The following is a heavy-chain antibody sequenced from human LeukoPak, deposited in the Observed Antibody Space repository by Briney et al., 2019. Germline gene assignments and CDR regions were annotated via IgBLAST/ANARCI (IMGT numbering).Heavy chain of an antibody. J-gene: IGHJ4*02. Sequence: GGSLKLSCAASGFTFSNYWMSWVRQAPGKGLEWVANIKQDGSEKYYVDSVKGRFTISRDNAKNSLYLQMNSLRAEDTAVYYCARDHGRYCSGGSCYFGGFFEYWGQGTLGTVSS. D-gene: IGHD2-15*01. CDR2: IKQDGSEK. CDR1: GFTFSNYW. CDR3: ARDHGRYCSGGSCYFGGFFEY. V-gene: IGHV3-7*03.